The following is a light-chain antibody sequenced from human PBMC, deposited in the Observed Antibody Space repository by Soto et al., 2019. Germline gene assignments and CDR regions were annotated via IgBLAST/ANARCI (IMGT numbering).Light chain of an antibody. CDR2: AAS. CDR3: QKYNSAPWT. V-gene: IGKV1-27*01. J-gene: IGKJ1*01. CDR1: QGISNY. Sequence: DIQMSQSPSSLSTYVGDRVTITCRASQGISNYLAWYQQKPGKVPKLLIYAASTLQSGVPSRFSGSGSGTDFTLTISSLQPEDVATYYCQKYNSAPWTFGQGTKVDIK.